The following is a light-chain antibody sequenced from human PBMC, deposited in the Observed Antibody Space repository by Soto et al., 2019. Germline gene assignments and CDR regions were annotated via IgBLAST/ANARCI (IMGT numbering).Light chain of an antibody. CDR3: SSYTSSSSNV. V-gene: IGLV2-14*01. CDR2: DVS. CDR1: NSDVGGYNY. J-gene: IGLJ1*01. Sequence: QSVLTQPASVSGSPGQSITISCTGTNSDVGGYNYVSWYQQHPGKVPKLMIYDVSSRPSGVSHRFSGSKSGSTASLTISGLQAEDEADYYCSSYTSSSSNVFGTGTKLTVL.